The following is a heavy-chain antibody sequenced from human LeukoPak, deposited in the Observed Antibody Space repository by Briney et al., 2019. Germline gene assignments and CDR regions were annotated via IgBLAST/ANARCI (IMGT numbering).Heavy chain of an antibody. D-gene: IGHD3-22*01. V-gene: IGHV1-18*04. J-gene: IGHJ4*02. CDR1: GYTFTGYY. Sequence: GASVKVSCKASGYTFTGYYMHWVRQAPGQGLEWMGWISAYNGHIKYAQKFQGRVTMTTDTSTSTAYMELRSLRSDDTAVYYCARGFPPRRSYDSNGYYSYYFDYWGQGTLVTVSS. CDR2: ISAYNGHI. CDR3: ARGFPPRRSYDSNGYYSYYFDY.